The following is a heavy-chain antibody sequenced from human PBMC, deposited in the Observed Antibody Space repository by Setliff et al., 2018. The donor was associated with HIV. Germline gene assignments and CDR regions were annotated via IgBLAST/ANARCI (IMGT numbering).Heavy chain of an antibody. CDR1: GFTFGDYA. CDR2: IRSKAYGGTT. J-gene: IGHJ3*01. Sequence: PGGSLRLSCTASGFTFGDYAMSWVRQAPGKGLEWVGFIRSKAYGGTTEYAASVKGRFTISRDDSKRIAYLQMNSLKIEDTAVYDCAFSLSVYKYDSNDYNVDAFDVWGPGTVVTVSS. CDR3: AFSLSVYKYDSNDYNVDAFDV. D-gene: IGHD3-22*01. V-gene: IGHV3-49*04.